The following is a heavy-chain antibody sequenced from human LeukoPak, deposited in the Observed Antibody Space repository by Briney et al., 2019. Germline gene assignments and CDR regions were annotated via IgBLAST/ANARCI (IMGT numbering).Heavy chain of an antibody. D-gene: IGHD6-13*01. Sequence: GGSLRLSCAASGFTVSSNYMSWVRQAPGKGLEWVSVIYSDGSTYYADSVKGRFTISRDNSKNSLYLQMNSLRAEDTAVYYCARESGYSSSWYPDAFDIWGQGTMVTVSS. CDR2: IYSDGST. CDR3: ARESGYSSSWYPDAFDI. CDR1: GFTVSSNY. V-gene: IGHV3-66*01. J-gene: IGHJ3*02.